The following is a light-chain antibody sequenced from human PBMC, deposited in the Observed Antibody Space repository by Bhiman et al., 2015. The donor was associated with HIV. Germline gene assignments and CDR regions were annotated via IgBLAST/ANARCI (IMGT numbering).Light chain of an antibody. Sequence: VLTQSSSASASLGSSVKLTCTLSSGHSSYIIAWHQQQPGKAPRYLMKLEGSGTYNKGSGVPDRFSGSSSGADRYLTISNLQSEDEADYYCETWDSNTRVFGGGTKLTVL. CDR1: SGHSSYI. V-gene: IGLV4-60*03. CDR2: LEGSGTY. CDR3: ETWDSNTRV. J-gene: IGLJ3*02.